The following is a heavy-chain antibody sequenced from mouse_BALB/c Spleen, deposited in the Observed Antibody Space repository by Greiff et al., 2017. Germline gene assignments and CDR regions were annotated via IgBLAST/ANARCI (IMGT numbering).Heavy chain of an antibody. CDR2: INPSTGYT. CDR1: GYTFTSYW. V-gene: IGHV1-7*01. Sequence: VQLQQSGAELAKPGASVKMSCKASGYTFTSYWMHWVKQRPGQGLEWIGYINPSTGYTEYNQKFKDKATLTADKSSSTAYMQLSSLTSEDSAVYYCARAYGYDEVYFDYWGQGTTLTVSS. J-gene: IGHJ2*01. CDR3: ARAYGYDEVYFDY. D-gene: IGHD2-2*01.